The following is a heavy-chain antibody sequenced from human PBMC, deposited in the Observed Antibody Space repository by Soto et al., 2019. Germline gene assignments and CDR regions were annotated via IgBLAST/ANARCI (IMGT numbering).Heavy chain of an antibody. CDR1: GFSLNNARMG. CDR2: IFSNDEK. V-gene: IGHV2-26*01. CDR3: ARILGDPRENYFDY. Sequence: GSGPTLVNHTETLTLACTVCGFSLNNARMGVSWIRHPPGKALEWLAHIFSNDEKSYSTSLKSRLTISKDTSKSQVVLTMTNMDPVDTATYYCARILGDPRENYFDYWGQGTLVTVSS. D-gene: IGHD2-21*02. J-gene: IGHJ4*02.